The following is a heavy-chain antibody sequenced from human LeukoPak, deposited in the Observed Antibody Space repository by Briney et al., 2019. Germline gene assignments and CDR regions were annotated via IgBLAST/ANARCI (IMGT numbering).Heavy chain of an antibody. Sequence: PGGSLRLSCAASGFTFSRYTMNWVRQAPGKGVEWVSSISSTSSYIYYAASVKGRCTIARDNAKNSLYLQINSLRAEDAAVYYCARLELNYYGMDVWGQGTPVTVSS. CDR3: ARLELNYYGMDV. V-gene: IGHV3-21*01. CDR2: ISSTSSYI. D-gene: IGHD3-10*01. CDR1: GFTFSRYT. J-gene: IGHJ6*02.